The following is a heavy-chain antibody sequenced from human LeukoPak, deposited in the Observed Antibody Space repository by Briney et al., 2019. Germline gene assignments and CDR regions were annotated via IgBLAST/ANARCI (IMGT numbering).Heavy chain of an antibody. D-gene: IGHD5-18*01. Sequence: GGSLRLSCAASGFSFSTYTMNWVRQAPGKGLEWVAVISYDGSNKYYADSVKGRFTISRDNSKNTLYLQMNSLRAEDTAVYYCAREAGYSYGYVDYWGQGTLVTVSS. J-gene: IGHJ4*02. CDR3: AREAGYSYGYVDY. CDR2: ISYDGSNK. V-gene: IGHV3-30*04. CDR1: GFSFSTYT.